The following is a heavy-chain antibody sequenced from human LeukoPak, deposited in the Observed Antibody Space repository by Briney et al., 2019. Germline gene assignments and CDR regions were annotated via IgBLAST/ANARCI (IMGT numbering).Heavy chain of an antibody. Sequence: GGSLRLSCAASGFTFSSYDMHWVRQATGKGLEWVSAIGTAGDTYYPGSVKGRFTISRENAKNSLYLQMNSLRAGDTAVYYCARDWVVRDYYDSSAPYYFGYRGQGTLVTVSS. CDR3: ARDWVVRDYYDSSAPYYFGY. CDR1: GFTFSSYD. CDR2: IGTAGDT. D-gene: IGHD3-22*01. J-gene: IGHJ4*02. V-gene: IGHV3-13*01.